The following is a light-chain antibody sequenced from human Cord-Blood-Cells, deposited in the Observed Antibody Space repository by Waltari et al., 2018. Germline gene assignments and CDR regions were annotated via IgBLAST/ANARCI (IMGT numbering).Light chain of an antibody. Sequence: QSALTQPASVSGSPGQSITISCTGTSSDVGGYNYVSWYQPHPGKAPKLMIYDVSNRPSGVSNRFSGSKSGNTASLTISGLQAEDEADYYCSSYTSSSTLPVFGGGTKLTVL. J-gene: IGLJ2*01. CDR2: DVS. V-gene: IGLV2-14*01. CDR3: SSYTSSSTLPV. CDR1: SSDVGGYNY.